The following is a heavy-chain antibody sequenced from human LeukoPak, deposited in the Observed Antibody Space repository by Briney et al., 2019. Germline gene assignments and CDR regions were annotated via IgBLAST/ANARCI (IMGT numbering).Heavy chain of an antibody. J-gene: IGHJ4*02. CDR3: AKAYCTNGVCLDY. Sequence: GGFLRLSCAASGFTFNSYAMSWVRQAPGKGLEWVSTISGSDGNTYYADSVKGRFTISRDNSKNTLYLQMNSLRAEDTAVYYCAKAYCTNGVCLDYWGQGTLVTVSS. CDR1: GFTFNSYA. CDR2: ISGSDGNT. V-gene: IGHV3-23*01. D-gene: IGHD2-8*01.